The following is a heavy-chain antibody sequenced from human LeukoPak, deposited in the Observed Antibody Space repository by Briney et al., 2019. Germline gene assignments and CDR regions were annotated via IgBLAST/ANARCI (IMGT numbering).Heavy chain of an antibody. Sequence: GGSLKLSCAASGFTFSSYAMSWVRQAPRKGLEWVSAISGSGGSTYYADSVKGLFTISRDNSKNTLNLQMNSLRAEDTGVYYCAKALTVIVVVYDAFDISGEGTMGSVSS. CDR2: ISGSGGST. CDR1: GFTFSSYA. J-gene: IGHJ3*02. D-gene: IGHD3-22*01. V-gene: IGHV3-23*01. CDR3: AKALTVIVVVYDAFDI.